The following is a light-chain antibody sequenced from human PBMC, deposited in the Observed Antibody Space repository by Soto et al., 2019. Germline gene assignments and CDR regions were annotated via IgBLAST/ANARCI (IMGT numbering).Light chain of an antibody. V-gene: IGKV3-20*01. CDR2: AAS. J-gene: IGKJ2*01. CDR1: QSVSSSF. CDR3: QQYNSYYT. Sequence: EIVLTQSPGTLSLSPGERATLSCRASQSVSSSFLAWYQQKPGQAPRLLIYAASGRATGVPDRFSGSGSGTDFTLSISRLEPEDFAVYYCQQYNSYYTFGQGTKVDI.